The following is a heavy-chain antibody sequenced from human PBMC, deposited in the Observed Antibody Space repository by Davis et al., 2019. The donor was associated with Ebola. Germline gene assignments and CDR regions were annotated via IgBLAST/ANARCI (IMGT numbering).Heavy chain of an antibody. CDR2: MNPNSGNT. J-gene: IGHJ4*02. CDR1: GYTFTSYD. Sequence: ASVKVSCKASGYTFTSYDINWVRQATGQGLEWMGWMNPNSGNTGYAQKFQGRVTMTRDTSTSTVYMELSSLRSEDTAVYYCARDRTVTTFELAGWGQGTLVTVSS. CDR3: ARDRTVTTFELAG. D-gene: IGHD4-17*01. V-gene: IGHV1-8*01.